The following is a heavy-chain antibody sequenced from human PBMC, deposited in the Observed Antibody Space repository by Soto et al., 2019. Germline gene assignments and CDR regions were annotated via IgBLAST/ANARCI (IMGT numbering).Heavy chain of an antibody. J-gene: IGHJ5*02. CDR1: GASIGSGDDY. D-gene: IGHD2-2*01. V-gene: IGHV4-30-4*08. CDR3: AKYQPPEFDP. Sequence: KASETLSLTCSVSGASIGSGDDYWTWLRQSPGKGLEWIGYISDSGTTFYNPSLRSRLTIALDTSKTHFSLMLNSVTAAETAVYYCAKYQPPEFDPGGQEIRDSVSS. CDR2: ISDSGTT.